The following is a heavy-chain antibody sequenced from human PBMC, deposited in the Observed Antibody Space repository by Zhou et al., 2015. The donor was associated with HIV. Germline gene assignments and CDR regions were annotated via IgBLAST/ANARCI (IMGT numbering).Heavy chain of an antibody. CDR3: ARRDIVVVPAARDYYYYYGMDV. D-gene: IGHD2-2*01. Sequence: QVQLVQSGAEVKKPGSSVKVSCKASGGTFSNYAISWVRQAPGQGLEWMGGIIPIFGTANYAQKFQGRVTITADKSTSTAYMELSSLRSEDTAVYYCARRDIVVVPAARDYYYYYGMDVWGQGTTVTVSS. V-gene: IGHV1-69*06. CDR1: GGTFSNYA. J-gene: IGHJ6*02. CDR2: IIPIFGTA.